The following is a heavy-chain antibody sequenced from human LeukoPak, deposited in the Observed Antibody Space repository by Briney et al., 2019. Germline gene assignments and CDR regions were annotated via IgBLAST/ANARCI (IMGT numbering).Heavy chain of an antibody. Sequence: PGGSLRLSCAASGFTFSSYWMSWVRQAPGKGLEWVANIKQDGSEKYYVDSVKGRFTISRDNSKNTLYLQMNSLRADDTAVYYCARSVGELLFSGAFDVWGQGTMVTVSS. CDR3: ARSVGELLFSGAFDV. V-gene: IGHV3-7*01. CDR2: IKQDGSEK. J-gene: IGHJ3*01. CDR1: GFTFSSYW. D-gene: IGHD3-10*01.